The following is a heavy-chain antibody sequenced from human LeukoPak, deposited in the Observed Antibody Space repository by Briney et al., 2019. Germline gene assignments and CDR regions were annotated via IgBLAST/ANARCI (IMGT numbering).Heavy chain of an antibody. Sequence: SETLSLTCTVSNGSISSYYWTWIRQPPGKGLDWIGNIYYSGSPDYNSSLKSRVTISVDTSKNQFSLKLNSVTAADTAVYYCARTIGYPLLYFDCWGQGTLVTVSS. J-gene: IGHJ4*02. CDR2: IYYSGSP. V-gene: IGHV4-59*12. CDR1: NGSISSYY. CDR3: ARTIGYPLLYFDC. D-gene: IGHD3-16*02.